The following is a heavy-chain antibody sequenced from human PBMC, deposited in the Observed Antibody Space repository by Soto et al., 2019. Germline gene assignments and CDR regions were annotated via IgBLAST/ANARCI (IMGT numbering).Heavy chain of an antibody. CDR1: GGSISTYY. CDR2: VYYSGST. V-gene: IGHV4-59*01. Sequence: QVQLQESGPGLVKPSETLSLTCTVSGGSISTYYWSWVRQPPGKGLEWIGYVYYSGSTNYNPSLKSRVTISVDTAKNQLSLKLTSVTAADTAMYYCARGGRSAYYYYMGVWGQGTTVTVSS. CDR3: ARGGRSAYYYYMGV. J-gene: IGHJ6*03.